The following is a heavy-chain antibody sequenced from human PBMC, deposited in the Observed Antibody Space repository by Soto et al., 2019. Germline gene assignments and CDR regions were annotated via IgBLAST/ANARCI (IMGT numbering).Heavy chain of an antibody. D-gene: IGHD3-22*01. Sequence: PGGSLRLSCSGSVFTFINTGMSWFRQAPGQGLEWVSAITGNGDTTYYADSVKGRFTISRDNSKSTLYLQMNSLRAEDTAVYYCAKIDGYFDYWGQGTLVTVSS. V-gene: IGHV3-23*01. J-gene: IGHJ4*02. CDR1: VFTFINTG. CDR2: ITGNGDTT. CDR3: AKIDGYFDY.